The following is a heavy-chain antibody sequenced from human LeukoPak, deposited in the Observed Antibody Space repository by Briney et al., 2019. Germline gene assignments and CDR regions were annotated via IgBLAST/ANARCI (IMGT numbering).Heavy chain of an antibody. CDR3: ARDGVVAAQSHYYYGMDV. CDR1: GFTFSSYW. J-gene: IGHJ6*02. D-gene: IGHD2-15*01. Sequence: PGGSLRLSCAASGFTFSSYWMNWVRQAPGKGLEWVSSISSSSSYIYYADSVKGRFTISRDNAKNSLYLQMNSLRAEDTAVYYCARDGVVAAQSHYYYGMDVWGQGTTVTVSS. V-gene: IGHV3-21*01. CDR2: ISSSSSYI.